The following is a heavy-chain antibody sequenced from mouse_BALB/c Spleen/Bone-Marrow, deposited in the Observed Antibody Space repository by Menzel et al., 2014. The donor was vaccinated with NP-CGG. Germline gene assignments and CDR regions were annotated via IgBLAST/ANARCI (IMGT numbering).Heavy chain of an antibody. CDR1: GDSITSGY. V-gene: IGHV3-8*02. J-gene: IGHJ4*01. CDR3: ASYYYGSSHAMDY. Sequence: EVKLVESGPSLVKPSQTLSLSCSVTGDSITSGYWNWIRRFPGNKLEYMGYISYSGSTYYNPSLQSRITITRDTSNNQYYLQLNSVTTEDTATYYCASYYYGSSHAMDYWGQGTSVTVSS. CDR2: ISYSGST. D-gene: IGHD1-1*01.